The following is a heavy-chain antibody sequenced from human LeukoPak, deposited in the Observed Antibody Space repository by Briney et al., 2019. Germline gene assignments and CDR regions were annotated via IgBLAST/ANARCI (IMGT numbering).Heavy chain of an antibody. CDR3: ARGARVDTQNECRLDY. CDR1: GGSISSYY. CDR2: ISGSGSDL. J-gene: IGHJ4*02. V-gene: IGHV3-11*01. Sequence: LSLTCTVSGGSISSYYWSWIRQPPGKGLEWVAYISGSGSDLYYADSVKGRFTISRDNAKNSLFLQMNNLRAEDTAVYRCARGARVDTQNECRLDYWGQGTLVTVSS. D-gene: IGHD1-26*01.